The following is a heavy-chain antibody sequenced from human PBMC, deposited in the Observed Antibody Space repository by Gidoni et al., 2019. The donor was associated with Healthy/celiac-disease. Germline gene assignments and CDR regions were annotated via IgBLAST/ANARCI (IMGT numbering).Heavy chain of an antibody. D-gene: IGHD3-10*01. Sequence: QVQLGQSGAEVKKPGGSVKGSCKASVYTCTGYYMHWVRQAPGQGLEWMGWINPNSGGTNYAQKFQGWVTMTRDTSISTAYMELSRLRSDDTAVYYCAAQGFGEGGDWFDPWGQGTLVTVSS. V-gene: IGHV1-2*04. CDR2: INPNSGGT. CDR1: VYTCTGYY. J-gene: IGHJ5*02. CDR3: AAQGFGEGGDWFDP.